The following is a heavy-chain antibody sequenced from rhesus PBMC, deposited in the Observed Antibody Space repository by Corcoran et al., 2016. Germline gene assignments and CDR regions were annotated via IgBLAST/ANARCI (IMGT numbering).Heavy chain of an antibody. D-gene: IGHD4-23*01. CDR3: ERHPNTVTFGWYFDL. CDR2: ISGSGGST. J-gene: IGHJ2*01. V-gene: IGHV4-173*01. Sequence: QLQLQESGPGLVQPSEPLSLTCAVSGGSISSNWLSWLRQPPVKGLEWIGRISGSGGSTSNNPSLKRRVNISTDTSKNQFSRKLSCVTAADTAGYYCERHPNTVTFGWYFDLWGPGTPITISS. CDR1: GGSISSNW.